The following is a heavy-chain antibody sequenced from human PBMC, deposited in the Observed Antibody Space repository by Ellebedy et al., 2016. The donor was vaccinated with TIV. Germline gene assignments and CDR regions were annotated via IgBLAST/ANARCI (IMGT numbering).Heavy chain of an antibody. CDR3: ARGHCSGSSCLYYYYGMDV. CDR2: IRQDGSDK. V-gene: IGHV3-7*03. J-gene: IGHJ6*02. Sequence: GGSLRLSCAASGFTFSRYWMNWVRQAPGKGLEWVANIRQDGSDKDYVDSVKGRFTISRDNAKNSLYLQMNSLRAEYTAVYYCARGHCSGSSCLYYYYGMDVWGQGTTVTVAS. CDR1: GFTFSRYW. D-gene: IGHD2-15*01.